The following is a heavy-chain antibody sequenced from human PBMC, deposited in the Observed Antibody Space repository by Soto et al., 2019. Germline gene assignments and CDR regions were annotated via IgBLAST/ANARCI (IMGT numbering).Heavy chain of an antibody. CDR2: IKSKTDGGTT. CDR1: GFTFSNAW. CDR3: TTETGDESNFDY. Sequence: GGSLRFSCAASGFTFSNAWMSWVRQAPGKGLEWVGRIKSKTDGGTTDYAAPVKGRFTISRDDSKNTLYLQMNSLKTEDTAVYYCTTETGDESNFDYWGQGTLVTVSS. D-gene: IGHD7-27*01. V-gene: IGHV3-15*01. J-gene: IGHJ4*02.